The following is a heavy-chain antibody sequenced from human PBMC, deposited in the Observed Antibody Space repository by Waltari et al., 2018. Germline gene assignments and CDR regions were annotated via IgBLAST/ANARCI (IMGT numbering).Heavy chain of an antibody. CDR1: GFTFSFHA. J-gene: IGHJ4*02. CDR3: ARDGPLQIQSWYSFDY. D-gene: IGHD5-18*01. V-gene: IGHV3-30*07. Sequence: QVQLVESGGGVVHPGRSLRLSCEASGFTFSFHAMHWVRQAPGKGLEWVAVISYDGSDEYYADSVRGRFTISRDDSKDTVNLQMNSLRPEDTAVYYCARDGPLQIQSWYSFDYWGQGTLVTVSP. CDR2: ISYDGSDE.